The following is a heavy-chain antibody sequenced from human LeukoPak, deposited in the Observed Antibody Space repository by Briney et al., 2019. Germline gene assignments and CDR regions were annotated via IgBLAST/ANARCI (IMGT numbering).Heavy chain of an antibody. Sequence: ASVKVSCKASGYTFTSYHMHWVRQAPGQGLEWMGIINPSGGSTSYAQKFQGRVTMTRDTSTSTVYMELSSLRSEDTAVYYCAREVVVTAIRDYYFDYWGQGTLVTVSS. CDR3: AREVVVTAIRDYYFDY. J-gene: IGHJ4*02. V-gene: IGHV1-46*01. CDR2: INPSGGST. D-gene: IGHD2-21*02. CDR1: GYTFTSYH.